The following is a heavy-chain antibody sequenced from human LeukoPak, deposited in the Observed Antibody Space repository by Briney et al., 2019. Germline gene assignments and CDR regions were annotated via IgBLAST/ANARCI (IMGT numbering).Heavy chain of an antibody. D-gene: IGHD3-3*01. CDR1: GYTFTSYD. Sequence: ASVKVSCKASGYTFTSYDINWVRQAPGQGLEWMGGISPIFGTSNYAQKFQGRVTITAAESTSTAYMELSSLRSADTAVYYCASPGPSLIWSRSFDIWGQGTMVSVSS. V-gene: IGHV1-69*13. J-gene: IGHJ3*02. CDR3: ASPGPSLIWSRSFDI. CDR2: ISPIFGTS.